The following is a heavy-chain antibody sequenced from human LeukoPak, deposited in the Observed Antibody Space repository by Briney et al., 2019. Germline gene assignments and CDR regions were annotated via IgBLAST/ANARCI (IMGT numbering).Heavy chain of an antibody. CDR3: ARRGNWGSWYYFDY. V-gene: IGHV4-59*08. D-gene: IGHD7-27*01. J-gene: IGHJ4*02. Sequence: SETLSLTCTVSGGSLSSYYWSWIRQPPGKGLEWIGYIYYSGSTNYNPSLKSRVTISVDTSKNQFSLKLSSVTAADTAVYYCARRGNWGSWYYFDYWGQGTLVTVSS. CDR1: GGSLSSYY. CDR2: IYYSGST.